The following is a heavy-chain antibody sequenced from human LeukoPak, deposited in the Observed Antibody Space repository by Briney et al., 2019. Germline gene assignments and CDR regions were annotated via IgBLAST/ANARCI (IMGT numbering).Heavy chain of an antibody. V-gene: IGHV3-48*01. CDR1: GLTFSSYS. D-gene: IGHD3-16*01. Sequence: GGSLRLSCVASGLTFSSYSMNWVRQAPGKGLEWVSYISSFSGTINYADSVKGRFTISRDNAKNSLYLQMNSLRAEDTAVYYCARDQGGVGYWGQGTLVTVSS. CDR3: ARDQGGVGY. J-gene: IGHJ4*02. CDR2: ISSFSGTI.